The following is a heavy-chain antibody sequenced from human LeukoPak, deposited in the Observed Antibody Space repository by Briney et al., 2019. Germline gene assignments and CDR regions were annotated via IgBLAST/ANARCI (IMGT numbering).Heavy chain of an antibody. V-gene: IGHV3-30*03. J-gene: IGHJ6*02. CDR3: ATHYYYYGMDV. Sequence: GGSLRLSCAASGFTFSSYGMHWVRQAPGKGLEWVAVISYDGSNKYYADSVKGRFTISRDNSKNTLYLQMNSLRAEDTAVYYCATHYYYYGMDVWGQGTTVTVPS. CDR1: GFTFSSYG. CDR2: ISYDGSNK.